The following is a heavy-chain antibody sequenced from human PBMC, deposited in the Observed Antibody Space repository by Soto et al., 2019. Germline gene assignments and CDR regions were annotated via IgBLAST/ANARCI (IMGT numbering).Heavy chain of an antibody. CDR2: INTDGSAT. Sequence: EVQLVESGGGLVQPGGSLRLSCAASGFTFSSNWMHWVRQIPGKGLVWVSRINTDGSATNYADSVKGRFTTYRDNAKNMLYLQMNSLRREDTAVYYCARDGEGYWGQGALVTVSS. CDR1: GFTFSSNW. J-gene: IGHJ4*02. D-gene: IGHD2-21*01. V-gene: IGHV3-74*01. CDR3: ARDGEGY.